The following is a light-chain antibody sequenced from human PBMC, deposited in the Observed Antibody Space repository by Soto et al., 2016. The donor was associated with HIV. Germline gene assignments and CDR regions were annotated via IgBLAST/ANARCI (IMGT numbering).Light chain of an antibody. Sequence: SYELTQPPSVSVAPGKTANISCGGNNIGSKSVYWYHQKPGQAPVLVVYDGSDRPSGIPERFSGSNSGNTATLTISRVEAGDEADYYCQVWDTSSDVVFGGGTKLTVL. CDR2: DGS. CDR1: NIGSKS. J-gene: IGLJ2*01. CDR3: QVWDTSSDVV. V-gene: IGLV3-21*03.